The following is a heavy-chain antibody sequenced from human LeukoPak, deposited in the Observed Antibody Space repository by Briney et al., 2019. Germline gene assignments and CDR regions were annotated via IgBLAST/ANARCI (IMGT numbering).Heavy chain of an antibody. D-gene: IGHD2-2*01. CDR2: IYNSGST. Sequence: PSETLSLTCSVSGGSISTDNYYWSWIRQHPGKGLEWIGYIYNSGSTFYNPSLRSRVSISEDMSRNQFSLKLSSVTAADTAVYFCARYCGSTSCPSYFDYWGQGTLVTVSS. CDR3: ARYCGSTSCPSYFDY. J-gene: IGHJ4*02. V-gene: IGHV4-31*03. CDR1: GGSISTDNYY.